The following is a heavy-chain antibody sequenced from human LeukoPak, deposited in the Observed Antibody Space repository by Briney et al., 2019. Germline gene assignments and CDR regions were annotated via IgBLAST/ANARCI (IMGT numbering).Heavy chain of an antibody. CDR1: GFTFSNDW. Sequence: GGSLTLSCAASGFTFSNDWRSWVRQPPGKGLEWVSVIYFGGTTYYSSSLKVRFTISRDNSKNTVYLQINSLKVEDTAVYYCARGDGVYVYWGQGTLVTVSS. D-gene: IGHD5/OR15-5a*01. J-gene: IGHJ4*02. CDR2: IYFGGTT. CDR3: ARGDGVYVY. V-gene: IGHV3-53*01.